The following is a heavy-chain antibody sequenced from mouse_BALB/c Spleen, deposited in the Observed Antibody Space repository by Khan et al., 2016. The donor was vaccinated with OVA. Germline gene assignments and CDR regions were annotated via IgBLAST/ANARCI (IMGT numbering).Heavy chain of an antibody. V-gene: IGHV1-7*01. CDR3: TRDIIDY. CDR1: GYTFTTYW. Sequence: VQLQQSGAELAKPGASVKMSCKASGYTFTTYWMHWVKQRPGQGLEWIGYINPTSGYTDYNEKFKDRATLSADSTSSPAYMQLSSLTSEDSAVYSFTRDIIDYWGQGTTLTVSS. CDR2: INPTSGYT. J-gene: IGHJ2*01.